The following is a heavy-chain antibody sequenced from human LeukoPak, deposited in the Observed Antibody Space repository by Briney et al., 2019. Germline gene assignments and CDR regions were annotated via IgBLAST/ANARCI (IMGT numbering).Heavy chain of an antibody. CDR1: GYTFTSYY. Sequence: GASVKVSCKASGYTFTSYYMHWVRQAPGQGLEWMGIINPSGGSTSYAQKFQGRVTMTRDTSTSTVYMELSSLRSEDTAVYYCARARLLEWLLYPEDLGRPSYFDYWGRGTLVTVSS. V-gene: IGHV1-46*01. CDR3: ARARLLEWLLYPEDLGRPSYFDY. CDR2: INPSGGST. J-gene: IGHJ4*02. D-gene: IGHD3-3*01.